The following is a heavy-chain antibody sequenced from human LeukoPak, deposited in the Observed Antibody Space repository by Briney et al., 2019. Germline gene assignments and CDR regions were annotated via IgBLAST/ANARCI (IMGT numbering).Heavy chain of an antibody. CDR1: GFTVSSNY. J-gene: IGHJ4*02. CDR2: IYSGGST. Sequence: GGSLRLSCAASGFTVSSNYMSWVRQAPGKGLEWVSVIYSGGSTYYADSVKGRFTISRDNSKNTLYLQMNSLRAEDTAMYYCARAIVDYDFWSGPFDYWGQGTLVTVSS. D-gene: IGHD3-3*01. V-gene: IGHV3-66*02. CDR3: ARAIVDYDFWSGPFDY.